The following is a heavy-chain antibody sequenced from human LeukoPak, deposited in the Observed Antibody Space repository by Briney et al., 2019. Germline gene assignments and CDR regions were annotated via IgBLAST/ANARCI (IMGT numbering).Heavy chain of an antibody. CDR3: ARQRYDFWSGYPIDY. V-gene: IGHV7-4-1*02. CDR1: GYTFTNYA. Sequence: ASVKVSCKASGYTFTNYAMNWVRQAPGQGLEWVGWINTNTGNPTYAHGFTGRFVFSMDTSVSTAYLQISSLKAEDTAVYYCARQRYDFWSGYPIDYWGQGTLVTVSS. D-gene: IGHD3-3*01. J-gene: IGHJ4*02. CDR2: INTNTGNP.